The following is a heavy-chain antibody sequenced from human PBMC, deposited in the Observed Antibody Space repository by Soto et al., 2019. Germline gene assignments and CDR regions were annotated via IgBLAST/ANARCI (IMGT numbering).Heavy chain of an antibody. Sequence: ESLKISCIASGFTFRSYAMAWVRQAPGEDLEWVSAIGTSGTPTLYADSVKSRFSISRDDSRNTVSLQMNSLGVEDTATYYCTRILWSSRRDALDIWGQGTTVTVSS. CDR2: IGTSGTPT. CDR1: GFTFRSYA. J-gene: IGHJ6*02. CDR3: TRILWSSRRDALDI. D-gene: IGHD2-21*01. V-gene: IGHV3-23*01.